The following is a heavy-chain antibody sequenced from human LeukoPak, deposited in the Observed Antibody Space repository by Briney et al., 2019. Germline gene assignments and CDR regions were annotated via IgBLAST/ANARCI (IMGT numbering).Heavy chain of an antibody. J-gene: IGHJ6*02. Sequence: SETLSLTCTVSGGSISSSSYYWGWIRQPPGKGLEWIGSIYYSGSTYYNPSLKSRVTISVDTSKNQFSLKLSSVIAADTAVYYCAREVGSSWPYYYYGMDVWGQGTTVTVSS. CDR1: GGSISSSSYY. V-gene: IGHV4-39*02. CDR2: IYYSGST. D-gene: IGHD6-13*01. CDR3: AREVGSSWPYYYYGMDV.